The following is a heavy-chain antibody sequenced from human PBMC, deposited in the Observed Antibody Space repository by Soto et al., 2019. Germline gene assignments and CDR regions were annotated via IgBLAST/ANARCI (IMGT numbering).Heavy chain of an antibody. Sequence: ASVKVSCKASGYTFTSYDINWVRQATGQGLEWMGWMNPNSGNTGYAQKFQGRVTVTRNTSISTAYMELSSLRSEDTAVYYCARARMVYATNWFDPWGQGTLVTVSS. V-gene: IGHV1-8*01. CDR3: ARARMVYATNWFDP. CDR2: MNPNSGNT. D-gene: IGHD2-8*01. J-gene: IGHJ5*02. CDR1: GYTFTSYD.